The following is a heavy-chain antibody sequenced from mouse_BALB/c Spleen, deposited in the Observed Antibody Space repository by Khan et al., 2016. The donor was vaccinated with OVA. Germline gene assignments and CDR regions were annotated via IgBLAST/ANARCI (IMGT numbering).Heavy chain of an antibody. CDR3: ARGGYSVFAY. Sequence: QVQLQQSVPELVNPGASLKVSCKASGYTFTDYIIGWVKQSTRQGLEWIGEIFPGSGTPYYNEKFKDKATLTADKSSNTAYMQLSSLTSEDSAVYFCARGGYSVFAYWGQGTLVTVSA. CDR1: GYTFTDYI. D-gene: IGHD1-1*01. V-gene: IGHV1-77*01. CDR2: IFPGSGTP. J-gene: IGHJ3*01.